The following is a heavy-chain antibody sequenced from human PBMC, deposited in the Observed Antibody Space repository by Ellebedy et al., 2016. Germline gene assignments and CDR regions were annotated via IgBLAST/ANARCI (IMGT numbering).Heavy chain of an antibody. CDR1: GYTFSSHY. V-gene: IGHV1-46*03. Sequence: ASVKVSCXASGYTFSSHYLYWVRQAPGQRLAWMGIINPSDGRTSYAQKFQGRVTMTRDTSTSTVYMDLRSLRSEDTAVYYCTRDAGTSSTAGDAFDIWGQGTMVTVSS. D-gene: IGHD6-6*01. J-gene: IGHJ3*02. CDR2: INPSDGRT. CDR3: TRDAGTSSTAGDAFDI.